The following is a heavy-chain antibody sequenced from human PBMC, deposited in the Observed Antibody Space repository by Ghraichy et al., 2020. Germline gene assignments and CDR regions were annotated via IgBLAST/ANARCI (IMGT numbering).Heavy chain of an antibody. D-gene: IGHD3-22*01. CDR1: GFTFSSYA. CDR2: ISGSGGST. J-gene: IGHJ4*02. V-gene: IGHV3-23*01. CDR3: AKDYVTYDSSGLTFDY. Sequence: GGSLRLSCAASGFTFSSYAMGWVRQAPGKGLEWVSAISGSGGSTYYADSVKGRFTISRDNSKNTLYLQMNSLRAEDTAVYYCAKDYVTYDSSGLTFDYWGQGTLVTVSS.